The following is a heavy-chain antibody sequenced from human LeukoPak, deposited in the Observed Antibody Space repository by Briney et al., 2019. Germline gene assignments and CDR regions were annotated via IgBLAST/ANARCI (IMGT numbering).Heavy chain of an antibody. CDR3: ARGGGGYPFDY. Sequence: PSETPSLTCTVSGGSISSYYWSWIRQPPGKGLEWIGYIYYSGSTNYNPSLKSRVTISVDTSKNQFSLKLSSVTAADTAVYYCARGGGGYPFDYWGQGTLVTVSS. CDR1: GGSISSYY. CDR2: IYYSGST. D-gene: IGHD5-24*01. J-gene: IGHJ4*02. V-gene: IGHV4-59*01.